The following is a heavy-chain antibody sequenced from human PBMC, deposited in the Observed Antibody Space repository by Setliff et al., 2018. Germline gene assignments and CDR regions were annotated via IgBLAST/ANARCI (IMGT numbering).Heavy chain of an antibody. CDR1: GDSISSGDYF. CDR3: AREVGTSTSSDAFDV. Sequence: SETLSLTCIVSGDSISSGDYFWSWIRQPPGKGLEWIAYIYHSGSAYYNPSLKSRVTMSVDTSENQFSLHLTSVTAADTAVYYCAREVGTSTSSDAFDVWGQGMMVTV. J-gene: IGHJ3*01. CDR2: IYHSGSA. D-gene: IGHD1-26*01. V-gene: IGHV4-30-4*08.